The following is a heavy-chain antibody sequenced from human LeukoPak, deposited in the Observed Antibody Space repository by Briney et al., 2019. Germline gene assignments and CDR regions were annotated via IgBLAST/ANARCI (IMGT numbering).Heavy chain of an antibody. V-gene: IGHV4-59*01. J-gene: IGHJ4*02. D-gene: IGHD1-26*01. CDR1: GGSISSYY. Sequence: SETLSLTCTVSGGSISSYYWSWIRQPPGKGLEWIGYIYYSGSTNYNPSLKSRVTISVDTSKNQFSLKLSSVTAADTAVYYCARGGWELAASHFDYWGQGTLVTVSS. CDR2: IYYSGST. CDR3: ARGGWELAASHFDY.